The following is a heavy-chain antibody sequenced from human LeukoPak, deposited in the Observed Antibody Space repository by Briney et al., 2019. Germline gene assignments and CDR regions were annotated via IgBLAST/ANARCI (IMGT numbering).Heavy chain of an antibody. V-gene: IGHV3-30*03. J-gene: IGHJ4*02. CDR2: ISYDGSNK. CDR1: GFTFSSYG. Sequence: GGSLRLSCADSGFTFSSYGMHWVRQAPGKGLEWVAVISYDGSNKYYADSVKGRFTISRDNSKNTLYLQMNSLRAEDTAVYYCARDSPFFDYWGQGTWSPSPQ. CDR3: ARDSPFFDY.